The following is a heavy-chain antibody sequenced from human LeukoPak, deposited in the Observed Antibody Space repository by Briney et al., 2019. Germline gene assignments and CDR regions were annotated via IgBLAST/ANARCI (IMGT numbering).Heavy chain of an antibody. D-gene: IGHD1-26*01. J-gene: IGHJ4*02. Sequence: GESLKISCQGSEYSFATYWIAWLRQMPGKGLEWMGIIYPSDSDTRYSPSFQGQVTISADKSIKTAYLQWSSLKASDTAMYYCARPLQGIVGATGCDYWGQGTLVTVSS. V-gene: IGHV5-51*01. CDR2: IYPSDSDT. CDR3: ARPLQGIVGATGCDY. CDR1: EYSFATYW.